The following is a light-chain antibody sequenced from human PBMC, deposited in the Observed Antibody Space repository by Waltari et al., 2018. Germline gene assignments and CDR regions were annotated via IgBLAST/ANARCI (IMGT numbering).Light chain of an antibody. V-gene: IGLV2-11*01. CDR2: AVS. CDR1: STDIDGYHY. J-gene: IGLJ2*01. CDR3: CSFAGSQTVI. Sequence: SALTPPRSASGSPGHSVTISCTGTSTDIDGYHYVSWYQQHPGKAPKLVIYAVSKPPSGVPDHFSGSKSGNTASLTISGLQAEDEADYYCCSFAGSQTVIFGGGTRLTVL.